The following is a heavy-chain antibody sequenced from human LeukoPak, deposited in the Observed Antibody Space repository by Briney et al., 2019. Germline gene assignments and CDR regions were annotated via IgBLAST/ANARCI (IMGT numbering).Heavy chain of an antibody. CDR2: FDPEDGET. J-gene: IGHJ4*02. CDR1: GYTLTELA. V-gene: IGHV1-24*01. Sequence: GASVKVSCKVSGYTLTELAMHWVRQAPGQGLEWMGGFDPEDGETIYAKKFQGRVTMTEDTSTDTAYMDLSSLGSEDTAVYYCATQARGYFYYWGQGTLVTVSS. CDR3: ATQARGYFYY.